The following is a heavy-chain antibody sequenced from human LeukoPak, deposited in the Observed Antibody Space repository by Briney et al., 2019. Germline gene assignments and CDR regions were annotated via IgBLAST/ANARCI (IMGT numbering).Heavy chain of an antibody. J-gene: IGHJ6*03. Sequence: PSETLSLTCAVSGGSISSSNWWSWIRQPPGKGLEWIGYIYYSGSTNYNPSLKSRVTISVDTSKNQFSLKLSSVTAADTAVYYCARGFRTTLYYYYYYMDVWGKGTTVTVSS. CDR2: IYYSGST. V-gene: IGHV4-61*01. CDR1: GGSISSSNW. CDR3: ARGFRTTLYYYYYYMDV. D-gene: IGHD4-11*01.